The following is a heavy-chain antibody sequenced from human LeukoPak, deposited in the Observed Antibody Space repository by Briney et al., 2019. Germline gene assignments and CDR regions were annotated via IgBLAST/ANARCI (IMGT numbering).Heavy chain of an antibody. CDR3: AKGQLLWFGQLLPDY. V-gene: IGHV3-23*01. D-gene: IGHD3-10*01. CDR2: MSGSGGST. Sequence: GGSLRLSCAASGFTCSNYAMTWVRQAPGKGLDWVSGMSGSGGSTYYADSVKGRFTISRDNSKNTVNLHMNNLRAEDTAVYYCAKGQLLWFGQLLPDYWGQGILVTVSS. CDR1: GFTCSNYA. J-gene: IGHJ4*02.